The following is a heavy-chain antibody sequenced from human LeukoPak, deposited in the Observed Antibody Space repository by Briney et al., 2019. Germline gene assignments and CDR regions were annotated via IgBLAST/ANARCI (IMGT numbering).Heavy chain of an antibody. J-gene: IGHJ4*02. CDR3: ARKYYDSSGYLYFDY. CDR2: IYSGGST. V-gene: IGHV3-53*01. Sequence: GGSLRLSCAASGFTVSSNYMSWVRQAPGKGLEWVSVIYSGGSTYYADSVKGRFTISRDNAKNSLYLQMNSLRAEDTAVYYCARKYYDSSGYLYFDYWGQGTLVTVSS. CDR1: GFTVSSNY. D-gene: IGHD3-22*01.